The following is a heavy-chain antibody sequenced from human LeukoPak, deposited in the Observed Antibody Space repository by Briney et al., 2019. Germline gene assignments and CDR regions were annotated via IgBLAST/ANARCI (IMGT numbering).Heavy chain of an antibody. J-gene: IGHJ3*02. CDR2: INSDGSST. V-gene: IGHV3-74*01. CDR3: ARWYYDWEAFDI. CDR1: GFTFSSYW. D-gene: IGHD3-3*01. Sequence: GGSLRLSCAASGFTFSSYWMHWVRQAPGKGLVWVSRINSDGSSTSYADSVKGRFTISRDNSKNTLNLQMNSLRAEDTAVYYCARWYYDWEAFDIWGQGTMVTVSS.